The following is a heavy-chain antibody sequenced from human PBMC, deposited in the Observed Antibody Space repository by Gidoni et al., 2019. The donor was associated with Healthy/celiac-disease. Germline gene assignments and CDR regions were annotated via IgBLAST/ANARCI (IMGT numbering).Heavy chain of an antibody. J-gene: IGHJ4*02. CDR1: GFTVSSNY. V-gene: IGHV3-66*02. D-gene: IGHD1-1*01. CDR3: ARVYNWNDRYFDY. CDR2: IYSGGST. Sequence: ESGGGLVQPGGSLRLLCAASGFTVSSNYMSWVRQAPGKVLEWVSVIYSGGSTYYADSVKGRFTISRDNSKITLYLQMNSLRAEDTAVYYCARVYNWNDRYFDYWGKGTLVTVSS.